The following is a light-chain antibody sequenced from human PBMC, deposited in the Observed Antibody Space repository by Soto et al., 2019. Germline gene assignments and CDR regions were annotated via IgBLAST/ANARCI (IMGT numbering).Light chain of an antibody. CDR1: QSINSW. Sequence: DIQMTQSPSTLSASVGDRVTITCRASQSINSWLAWFQQKPGKPPKLLISSGSTLESGVPSRFSGSGAGTRITLTLIPLHPADFSTYHCQKYPPFSTFGQGTKVEIK. CDR3: QKYPPFST. J-gene: IGKJ1*01. CDR2: SGS. V-gene: IGKV1-5*03.